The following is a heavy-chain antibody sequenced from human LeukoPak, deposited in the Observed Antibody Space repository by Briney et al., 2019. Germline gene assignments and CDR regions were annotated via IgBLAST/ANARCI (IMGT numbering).Heavy chain of an antibody. CDR1: GGSISSGSYY. J-gene: IGHJ6*03. CDR2: IYTSGST. V-gene: IGHV4-61*02. D-gene: IGHD6-13*01. CDR3: ARQQPVFYYYYMDV. Sequence: PSQTLSLTCTVSGGSISSGSYYWSWIRQPAGKGLEWIGRIYTSGSTNYNPSLKSRVTISVDTSKNQFSLKLSSVTAADTAVYYCARQQPVFYYYYMDVWGKGTTVTVSS.